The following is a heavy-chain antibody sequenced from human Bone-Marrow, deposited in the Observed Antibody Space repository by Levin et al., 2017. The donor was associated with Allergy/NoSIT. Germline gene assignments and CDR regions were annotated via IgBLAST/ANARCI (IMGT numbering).Heavy chain of an antibody. V-gene: IGHV1-45*02. CDR3: ARSRLSGRQDTFDV. J-gene: IGHJ3*01. D-gene: IGHD1-1*01. CDR2: ITPYNGNT. Sequence: VKVSCKASGYTFTYRYLHWVRQAPGQALEWMGWITPYNGNTNYAQKFRGRVTITRAMSVDPIYIEVRSLTSDDTGIYFCARSRLSGRQDTFDVWGQGTMVTVSP. CDR1: GYTFTYRY.